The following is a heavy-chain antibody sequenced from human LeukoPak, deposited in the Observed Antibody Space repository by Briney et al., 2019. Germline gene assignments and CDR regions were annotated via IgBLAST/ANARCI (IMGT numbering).Heavy chain of an antibody. J-gene: IGHJ4*02. D-gene: IGHD5-24*01. CDR3: AKDREEVEMATIVDY. V-gene: IGHV3-23*01. CDR1: GFTFSSYA. CDR2: ISGSGGST. Sequence: PGGSLRLSCAASGFTFSSYAMSWVRQAPGKGLEWVSAISGSGGSTYYADSVKGRFTISRDISKDTLYLQMNSLRAEDTAVYYCAKDREEVEMATIVDYWGQGTLVTVSS.